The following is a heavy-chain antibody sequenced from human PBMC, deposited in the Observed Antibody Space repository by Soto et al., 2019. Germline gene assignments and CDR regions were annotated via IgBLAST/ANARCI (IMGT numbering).Heavy chain of an antibody. D-gene: IGHD4-4*01. J-gene: IGHJ6*02. V-gene: IGHV1-69*12. Sequence: QVQLVQSGAEMKEPGSSVKVSCKNSGGSFSSSAISWLRQTPGQGLEWMGGIIPLFRTPDYAQKFQGRVTIAADESTSTAYMELSSLRSEDTAVYYCARDNDRLQLGGNYYYILDVWGQGTTINVSS. CDR1: GGSFSSSA. CDR3: ARDNDRLQLGGNYYYILDV. CDR2: IIPLFRTP.